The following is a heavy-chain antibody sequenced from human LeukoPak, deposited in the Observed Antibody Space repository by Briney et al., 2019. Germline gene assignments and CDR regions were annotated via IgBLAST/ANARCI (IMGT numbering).Heavy chain of an antibody. Sequence: AASVNVSCKASGYTFTSYDINWVRQATGQGLEWMGWMNPNSGNTGYAQKFQGRVTITRNTSISTAYMELSSLRSEDTAVYYCARGTLQYYDFWSGYPGDYYYMDVWGKGTTVTVSS. CDR1: GYTFTSYD. J-gene: IGHJ6*03. V-gene: IGHV1-8*03. D-gene: IGHD3-3*01. CDR2: MNPNSGNT. CDR3: ARGTLQYYDFWSGYPGDYYYMDV.